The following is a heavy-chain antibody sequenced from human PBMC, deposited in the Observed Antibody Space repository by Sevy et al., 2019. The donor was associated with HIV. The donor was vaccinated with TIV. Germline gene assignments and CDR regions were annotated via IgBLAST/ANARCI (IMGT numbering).Heavy chain of an antibody. D-gene: IGHD6-13*01. CDR3: AGGGSSWYYYYYGMDV. V-gene: IGHV3-11*01. CDR1: GFTFSDYY. CDR2: ISSSGSTI. J-gene: IGHJ6*02. Sequence: GGSLRLSCAASGFTFSDYYMSWIRQAPGKGLEWVSYISSSGSTIYYADSVKGRFTISRDNAKNSLYLQMNSLRAEDTAVYYCAGGGSSWYYYYYGMDVWGQGTTVTVSS.